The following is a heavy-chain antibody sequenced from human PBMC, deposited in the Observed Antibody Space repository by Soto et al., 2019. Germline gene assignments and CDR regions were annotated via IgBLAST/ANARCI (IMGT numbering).Heavy chain of an antibody. Sequence: QVQLVQSGAEVKKPGSSVKVSCKASGGTFSSYAISWVRQAPGQGLEWMGGIIPIFGTANYAQKFQGRVTTTADESTNTAYMEMGSLRSEEKAVYYCATDDMGGRPTTVTTSGDYWGQGTLVTVSS. CDR1: GGTFSSYA. D-gene: IGHD4-4*01. CDR2: IIPIFGTA. CDR3: ATDDMGGRPTTVTTSGDY. J-gene: IGHJ4*02. V-gene: IGHV1-69*01.